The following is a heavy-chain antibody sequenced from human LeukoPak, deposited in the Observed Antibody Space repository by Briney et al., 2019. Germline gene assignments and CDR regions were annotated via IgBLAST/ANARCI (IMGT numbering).Heavy chain of an antibody. CDR1: GFTFDNYT. CDR2: ITWDGGST. CDR3: AKGKNTGSYLSHVDY. V-gene: IGHV3-43*01. J-gene: IGHJ4*02. D-gene: IGHD3-10*01. Sequence: GGSLRLSCAASGFTFDNYTMHWVRQAPGKGLEWVSLITWDGGSTYYADSVKGRFTISRDNSKNSLYLQMNSLRTEDTALYYCAKGKNTGSYLSHVDYWGQGTLVTVSS.